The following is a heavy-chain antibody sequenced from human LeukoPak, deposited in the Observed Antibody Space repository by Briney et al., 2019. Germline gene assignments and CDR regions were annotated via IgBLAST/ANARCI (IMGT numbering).Heavy chain of an antibody. CDR1: GITFSSYG. CDR3: AKETREDYYYYYMDV. J-gene: IGHJ6*03. Sequence: LSGGSLRLSCAASGITFSSYGMSWVRQAPGKGLEWVSAISGSGGSTYYADSVKGRFTISRDNSKNTLYLQMNSLRAEDTAVYYCAKETREDYYYYYMDVWGKGTTVTISS. V-gene: IGHV3-23*01. CDR2: ISGSGGST.